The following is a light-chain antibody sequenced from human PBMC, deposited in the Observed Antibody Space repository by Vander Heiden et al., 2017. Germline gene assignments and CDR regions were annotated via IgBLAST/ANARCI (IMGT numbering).Light chain of an antibody. Sequence: RASQSVSSNLAWYQQKPGQAPRLLIYGASTRATGIPARFSGSGSGTEFTLTVSSLQSEDFAVYYCQQYNNWPPWTFGQGTKVEIK. V-gene: IGKV3-15*01. J-gene: IGKJ1*01. CDR3: QQYNNWPPWT. CDR1: QSVSSN. CDR2: GAS.